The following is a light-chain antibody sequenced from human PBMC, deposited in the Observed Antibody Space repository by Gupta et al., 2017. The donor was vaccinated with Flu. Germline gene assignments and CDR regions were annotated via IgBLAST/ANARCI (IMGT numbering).Light chain of an antibody. CDR3: KRDLPTLG. V-gene: IGKV2-28*01. J-gene: IGKJ2*03. CDR2: LGC. CDR1: QSLLHSNGYNY. Sequence: DIVMTQSPLSLPVTPGEPASISCRSSQSLLHSNGYNYLDWYLQKPGQSPLLLIYLGCNRASGVPDRCSGSGSGKDFTLNSSMVEADDVWDYYRKRDLPTLGFGPGTKVDIK.